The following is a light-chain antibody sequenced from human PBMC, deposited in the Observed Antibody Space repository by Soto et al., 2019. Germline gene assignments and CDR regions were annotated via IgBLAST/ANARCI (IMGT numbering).Light chain of an antibody. CDR1: SSDVGGFNY. CDR2: DVS. V-gene: IGLV2-11*01. Sequence: QSALTQPPSVSGSPGQSVTISCTGTSSDVGGFNYVSWYQHHPGKAPKLMMYDVSKRPSGVPDRFSGSKSGNTASLTISGLQAEDEADYYCCSYAGRYTHYVFATGTKLTVL. CDR3: CSYAGRYTHYV. J-gene: IGLJ1*01.